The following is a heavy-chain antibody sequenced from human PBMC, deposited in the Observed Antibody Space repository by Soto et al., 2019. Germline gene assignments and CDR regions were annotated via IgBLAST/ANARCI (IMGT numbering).Heavy chain of an antibody. D-gene: IGHD3-10*01. CDR1: VCTFSSYG. V-gene: IGHV3-33*01. CDR3: AREGFGELLGYYYGMEV. J-gene: IGHJ6*01. Sequence: GGSLRLSCASSVCTFSSYGMHCVRQSPGKWLEWVAVIWYDGSNKYYADSVKGRFTISRDNSKNTLYLQMNSLRAEDTAVYYCAREGFGELLGYYYGMEVWGQGTMVIVS. CDR2: IWYDGSNK.